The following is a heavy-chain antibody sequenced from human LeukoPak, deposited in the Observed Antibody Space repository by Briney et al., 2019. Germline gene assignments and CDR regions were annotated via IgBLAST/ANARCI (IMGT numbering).Heavy chain of an antibody. CDR3: ARAAHCSSTSCYWFDP. CDR1: GGSMTNYC. V-gene: IGHV4-4*07. CDR2: IYTSGDT. J-gene: IGHJ5*02. Sequence: SETLSLTCTVSGGSMTNYCWSWIRQPAGKGLEYIGRIYTSGDTNYNPSLKSRVTMSVDTSKNQFSLNLSSVTAADTAVYYCARAAHCSSTSCYWFDPWGQGTLVTVSS. D-gene: IGHD2-2*01.